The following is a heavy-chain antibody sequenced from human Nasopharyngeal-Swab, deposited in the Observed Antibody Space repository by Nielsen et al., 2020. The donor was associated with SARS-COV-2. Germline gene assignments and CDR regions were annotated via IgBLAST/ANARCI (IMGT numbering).Heavy chain of an antibody. CDR1: GFTFSSYS. Sequence: GESLKISCVASGFTFSSYSMNWVLHAPWTGLEWVSSISSISSYIYYADSVKGRFTISRDNAKNSLYLQMNSLRAEDTAVYFCARGCVLTGPSCYYYGTDVWGQGTTVTVSS. CDR2: ISSISSYI. V-gene: IGHV3-21*01. CDR3: ARGCVLTGPSCYYYGTDV. D-gene: IGHD3-9*01. J-gene: IGHJ6*02.